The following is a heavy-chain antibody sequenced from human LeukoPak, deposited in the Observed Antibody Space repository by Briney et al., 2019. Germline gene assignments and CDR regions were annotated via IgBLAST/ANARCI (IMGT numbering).Heavy chain of an antibody. CDR2: ISGSGGST. Sequence: PGASLRLSCAASGFTFSSYAMSWVRQAPGKGLEWVSAISGSGGSTYYADSVKGRFTISRDNSKNTLYLQMNSLRAEDTAVYYCAKGRDTAMVLRYFDYWGQGTLVTVSS. CDR3: AKGRDTAMVLRYFDY. V-gene: IGHV3-23*01. CDR1: GFTFSSYA. D-gene: IGHD5-18*01. J-gene: IGHJ4*02.